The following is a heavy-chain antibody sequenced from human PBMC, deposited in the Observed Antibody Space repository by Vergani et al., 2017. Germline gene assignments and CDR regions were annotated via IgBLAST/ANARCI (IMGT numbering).Heavy chain of an antibody. V-gene: IGHV1-69*18. CDR2: IIPIFGTA. J-gene: IGHJ6*04. CDR3: ARAEISGGRCCHTDQYYYYYGIDV. CDR1: GGTFSSYA. D-gene: IGHD2-15*01. Sequence: QVQLVQSGAEVKKPGSSVKVSCKASGGTFSSYAISWVRQAPGQGLEWMGRIIPIFGTANYAQKFQGRVTITADESTSTAYMELSSLRSEDTAVYYCARAEISGGRCCHTDQYYYYYGIDVWGEGTTVTVSS.